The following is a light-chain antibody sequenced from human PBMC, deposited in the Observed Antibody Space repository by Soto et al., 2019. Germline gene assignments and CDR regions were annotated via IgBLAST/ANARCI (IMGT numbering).Light chain of an antibody. CDR1: QTVYNGY. V-gene: IGKV3-11*01. Sequence: SRGSLSVYPRERATLSCRASQTVYNGYLAWYQQKAGQAPRLLIYDASKRATGIPARFSGSGSGTDFSLTISSLEPDDFAVYSAQPRVSSCPFAQRTKAAIK. J-gene: IGKJ1*01. CDR2: DAS. CDR3: QPRVSSCP.